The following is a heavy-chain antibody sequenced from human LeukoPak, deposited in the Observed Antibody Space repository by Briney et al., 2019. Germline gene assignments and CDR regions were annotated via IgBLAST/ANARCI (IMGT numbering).Heavy chain of an antibody. D-gene: IGHD2-8*02. CDR2: INPDDSDA. CDR3: ARPSGTGYAFYSVL. CDR1: GSSFTSDW. V-gene: IGHV5-51*01. Sequence: GAALKTSFKGSGSSFTSDWIGWVRQMPGKGRGGRGIINPDDSDARYSPSFQRQVIITADKSLNTAYLQWSSLNASDTAMYYRARPSGTGYAFYSVLWGQGTLVTVSS. J-gene: IGHJ4*02.